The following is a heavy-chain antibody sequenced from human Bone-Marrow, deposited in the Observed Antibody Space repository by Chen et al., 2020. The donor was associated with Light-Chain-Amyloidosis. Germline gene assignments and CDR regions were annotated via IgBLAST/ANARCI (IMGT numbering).Heavy chain of an antibody. V-gene: IGHV3-7*01. J-gene: IGHJ6*02. D-gene: IGHD3-3*01. CDR2: IKQDGSGK. CDR1: GSTFSSYW. Sequence: EVKLVESGGGLVQPGGSLRLSCAASGSTFSSYWMSWVRQAPGKGLEWVANIKQDGSGKYYVDSVKGRFTISRDNAKNSLYLRMNSLRAEDTAVYYCARELAIFGVVIHYYYYYGMDVWGQGTTVTVSS. CDR3: ARELAIFGVVIHYYYYYGMDV.